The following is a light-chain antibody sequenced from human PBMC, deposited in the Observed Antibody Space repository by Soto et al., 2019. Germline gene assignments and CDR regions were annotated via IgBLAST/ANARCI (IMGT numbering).Light chain of an antibody. CDR2: EVS. V-gene: IGLV2-14*01. Sequence: QSVLTQPASVSGSPGQSITISCTGTSSDVGGYNYVSWYQQHPGKAPKLMIYEVSNRPSGVSNRFSGSKSGNMASLTISGLQAEDEADYYCSSYTSSSTVFGTGTKVTVL. CDR3: SSYTSSSTV. CDR1: SSDVGGYNY. J-gene: IGLJ1*01.